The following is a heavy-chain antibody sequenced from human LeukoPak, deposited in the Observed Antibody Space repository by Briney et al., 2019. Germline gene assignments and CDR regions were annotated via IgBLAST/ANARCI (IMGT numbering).Heavy chain of an antibody. D-gene: IGHD3-9*01. CDR1: GYTFTGYD. V-gene: IGHV1-8*01. J-gene: IGHJ5*02. CDR2: MNPNSGNT. CDR3: ASPLTHYDILTGYPT. Sequence: ASVKVSCKASGYTFTGYDIKWVRQATGQGLAWMGWMNPNSGNTGYAQKFQGRVTMTRNTSISTAYMELSSLRSEDTAVYYCASPLTHYDILTGYPTWGQGTLVTVSS.